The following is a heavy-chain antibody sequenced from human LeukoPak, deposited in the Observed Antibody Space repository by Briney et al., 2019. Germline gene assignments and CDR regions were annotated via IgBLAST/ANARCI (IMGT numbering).Heavy chain of an antibody. D-gene: IGHD6-6*01. J-gene: IGHJ4*02. CDR3: ASIAARRDPFDY. Sequence: SETLSLTCAVSGGSINSTGFYWGWIRQPPGKGLEWIASIYFGGTTFSNPSLKSRVTISIDTSKNQFSLKLSSVTAADTAVYYCASIAARRDPFDYWGQGTLVTVSS. CDR2: IYFGGTT. CDR1: GGSINSTGFY. V-gene: IGHV4-39*01.